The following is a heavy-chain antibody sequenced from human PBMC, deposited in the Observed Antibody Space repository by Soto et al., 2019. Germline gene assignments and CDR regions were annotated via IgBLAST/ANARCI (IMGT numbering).Heavy chain of an antibody. CDR1: GFTFSSYA. V-gene: IGHV3-30-3*01. J-gene: IGHJ2*01. D-gene: IGHD5-18*01. Sequence: PGGSLRLSCAASGFTFSSYAMHWVRQAPGKGLEWMAVISYDGSNKYYADSVKGRFTISRDNSKNTLYLQMNSLRAEDTAVYYCARDPLWGTAMVLWYFDLWGRGTLVTVSS. CDR2: ISYDGSNK. CDR3: ARDPLWGTAMVLWYFDL.